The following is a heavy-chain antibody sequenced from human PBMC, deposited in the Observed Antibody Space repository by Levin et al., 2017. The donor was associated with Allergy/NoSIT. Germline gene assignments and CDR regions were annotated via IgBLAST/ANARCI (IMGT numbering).Heavy chain of an antibody. Sequence: LSLTCAASGFTFSSYAMHWVRQAPGKGLEWVAVIAYDGKTEYYVDSVKGRFTISRDDSKNTLYLQMNTLRVEDTAVYFCARNRIIIGEDALDVWGQGTTVTVSS. J-gene: IGHJ6*02. V-gene: IGHV3-30*04. CDR2: IAYDGKTE. D-gene: IGHD2/OR15-2a*01. CDR1: GFTFSSYA. CDR3: ARNRIIIGEDALDV.